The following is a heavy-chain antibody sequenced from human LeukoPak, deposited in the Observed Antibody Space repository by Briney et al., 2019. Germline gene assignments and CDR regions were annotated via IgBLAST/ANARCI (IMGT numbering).Heavy chain of an antibody. D-gene: IGHD5-18*01. CDR1: GYTFTSYG. CDR2: ISAYNGNT. V-gene: IGHV1-18*01. CDR3: ASQGYSYGTYYFDY. J-gene: IGHJ4*02. Sequence: ASVKVSCKASGYTFTSYGISWVRQAPGQGLEWMGWISAYNGNTNYAQKLQGRVTMTRDTSTSTVYMELSSLRSEDTAVYYCASQGYSYGTYYFDYWGQGTLVTVSS.